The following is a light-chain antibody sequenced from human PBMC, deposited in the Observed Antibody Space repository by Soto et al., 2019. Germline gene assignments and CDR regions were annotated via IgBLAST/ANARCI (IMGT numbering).Light chain of an antibody. CDR1: SSNIGAGYD. CDR2: GNS. V-gene: IGLV1-40*01. Sequence: QSVLTQPPPVSGAPGQRVTISCTGSSSNIGAGYDVHWYQQLPGTAPKLLISGNSNRPSGVPDRFSGSKSGTSASLAITGLQAEDEADYYCQSYDTSLSGSVFGGGTKLTVL. CDR3: QSYDTSLSGSV. J-gene: IGLJ2*01.